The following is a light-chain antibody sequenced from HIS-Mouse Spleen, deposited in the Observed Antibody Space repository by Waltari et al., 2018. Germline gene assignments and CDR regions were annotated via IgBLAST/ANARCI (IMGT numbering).Light chain of an antibody. Sequence: QSALTQPRPVSGSPGQSVTIPCTGTSRDVGGHNYVPWYQPHPGKAPKLMIYDVSKRPSGVPDRFSGSKSGNTASLTISGLQAEDEADYYCCSYAGSYTWVFGGGTKLTVL. J-gene: IGLJ3*02. V-gene: IGLV2-11*01. CDR1: SRDVGGHNY. CDR2: DVS. CDR3: CSYAGSYTWV.